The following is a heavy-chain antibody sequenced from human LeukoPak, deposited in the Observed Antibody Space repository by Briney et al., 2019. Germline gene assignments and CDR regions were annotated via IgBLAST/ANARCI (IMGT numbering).Heavy chain of an antibody. D-gene: IGHD5-18*01. J-gene: IGHJ1*01. Sequence: PGGSLRLSCAASGLTVSSNYMSWVRQAAGKGLEWVSVIYSGGSTYYADSVKGRFTISRENSKNTLYLQMNSLRAEDTAVYYCARGYGPEYFQHWGQGTLVTVSS. CDR1: GLTVSSNY. V-gene: IGHV3-53*01. CDR2: IYSGGST. CDR3: ARGYGPEYFQH.